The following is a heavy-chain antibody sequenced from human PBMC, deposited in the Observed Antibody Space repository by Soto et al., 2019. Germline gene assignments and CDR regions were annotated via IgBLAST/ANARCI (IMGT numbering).Heavy chain of an antibody. CDR2: IYPGDSDT. V-gene: IGHV5-51*01. CDR3: ARGTRISYSSGGYSGDSFDI. J-gene: IGHJ3*02. D-gene: IGHD6-19*01. Sequence: PGESLKISCKCSGYSFTSYWIGWVRQMPGKGLEWMGIIYPGDSDTRYSPSFQGQVTISADKSISTAYLQWSSLKASVTAMYYCARGTRISYSSGGYSGDSFDIWGQGTMVTVSS. CDR1: GYSFTSYW.